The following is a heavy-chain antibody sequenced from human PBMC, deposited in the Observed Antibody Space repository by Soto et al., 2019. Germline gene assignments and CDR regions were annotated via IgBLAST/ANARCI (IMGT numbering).Heavy chain of an antibody. D-gene: IGHD3-3*01. CDR2: INHSGST. V-gene: IGHV4-34*01. CDR1: GGSFSGYY. CDR3: ARVVTYYDFWSTLGGKWFDP. Sequence: QVQLQQWGAGLLKPSETLSLTCAVYGGSFSGYYWSWIRQPPGKGLGWSGEINHSGSTNYNPSLKSRVTISVDTSKNQFSLKRSSVTAADTAVYYCARVVTYYDFWSTLGGKWFDPWGQGTLVTVSS. J-gene: IGHJ5*02.